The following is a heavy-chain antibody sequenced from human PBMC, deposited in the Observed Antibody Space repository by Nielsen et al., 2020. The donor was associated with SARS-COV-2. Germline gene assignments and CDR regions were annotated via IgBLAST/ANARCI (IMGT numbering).Heavy chain of an antibody. CDR3: AKGTYGDTAPGY. CDR1: GFTFDDYA. J-gene: IGHJ4*02. Sequence: GGSLRLSCAASGFTFDDYAMHWVRQATGKGLEWVSGISWNSGSIGYADSVKGRFTISRDNAKNSLYLQMNSLRAEDTALYYCAKGTYGDTAPGYWGQGTLVTVSS. CDR2: ISWNSGSI. V-gene: IGHV3-9*01. D-gene: IGHD5-18*01.